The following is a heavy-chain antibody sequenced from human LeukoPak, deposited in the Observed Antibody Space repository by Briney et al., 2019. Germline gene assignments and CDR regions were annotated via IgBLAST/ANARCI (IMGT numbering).Heavy chain of an antibody. Sequence: PGGSLRLSCAASGFIFSNYWMHWVRQAPGEGLVWVSGFSGSTGSTHYADSVKGRFTISRDNSRDTLSLQMNSLRAEDTAVYYCARDSYYYYYYGMDVWGQGTTVTVSS. CDR2: FSGSTGST. V-gene: IGHV3-74*01. J-gene: IGHJ6*02. CDR1: GFIFSNYW. CDR3: ARDSYYYYYYGMDV.